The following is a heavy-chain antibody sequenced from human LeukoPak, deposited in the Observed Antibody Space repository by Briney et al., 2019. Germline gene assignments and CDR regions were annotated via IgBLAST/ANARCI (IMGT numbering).Heavy chain of an antibody. V-gene: IGHV3-7*03. J-gene: IGHJ4*02. CDR3: AKLSGAAAGSHLDY. D-gene: IGHD6-13*01. Sequence: GGSLRLSCAASGFSLSGYWMTWVRQAPGKGLEWVANINRDGSQKNHVDSVKGRFTISRDNSKNTLYLQMNSLRAEDTAVYYCAKLSGAAAGSHLDYWGQGTLVTVSS. CDR2: INRDGSQK. CDR1: GFSLSGYW.